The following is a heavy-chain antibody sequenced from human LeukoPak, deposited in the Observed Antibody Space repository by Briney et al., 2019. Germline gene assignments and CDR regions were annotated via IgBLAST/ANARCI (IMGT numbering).Heavy chain of an antibody. CDR2: INHSGST. V-gene: IGHV4-30-2*01. CDR3: ARALGSYTGYDYSWFDP. D-gene: IGHD5-12*01. CDR1: GGSISSGGYS. J-gene: IGHJ5*02. Sequence: SQTLSLTCAVSGGSISSGGYSWSWIRQPPGKGLEWIGEINHSGSTNYNPSLKSRVTISVDTSKNQFSLKLSSVTAADTAVYFCARALGSYTGYDYSWFDPWGQETLVTVSS.